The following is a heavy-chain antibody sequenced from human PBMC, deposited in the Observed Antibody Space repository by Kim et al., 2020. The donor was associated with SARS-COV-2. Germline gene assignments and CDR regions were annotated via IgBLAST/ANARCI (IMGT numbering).Heavy chain of an antibody. CDR1: GFTFSSYA. V-gene: IGHV3-30*04. D-gene: IGHD3-3*01. CDR3: ARDPKYYDFWSGYLPQNSYYYSYGMDV. J-gene: IGHJ6*02. Sequence: GGSLRLSCAASGFTFSSYAMHWVRQAPGKGLEWVAVISYDGSNKYYADSVKGRFTISRDNSKNTLYLQMNSLRAEDTAVYYCARDPKYYDFWSGYLPQNSYYYSYGMDVCGQGTTVTVSS. CDR2: ISYDGSNK.